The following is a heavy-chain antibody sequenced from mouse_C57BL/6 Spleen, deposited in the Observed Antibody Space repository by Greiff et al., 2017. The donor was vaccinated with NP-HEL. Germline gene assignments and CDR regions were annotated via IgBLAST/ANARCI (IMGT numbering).Heavy chain of an antibody. V-gene: IGHV1-64*01. CDR3: ARWPRDSHYFDY. CDR2: IHPNSGST. D-gene: IGHD2-4*01. J-gene: IGHJ2*01. CDR1: GYTFTSYW. Sequence: QVQLQQSGAELVKPGASVKLSCKASGYTFTSYWMHWVKQRPGQGLEWIGMIHPNSGSTNYNEKFKSKATLTVDKSSSTAYMQLSSLTSEDSAVYYCARWPRDSHYFDYWGQGTTLTVSS.